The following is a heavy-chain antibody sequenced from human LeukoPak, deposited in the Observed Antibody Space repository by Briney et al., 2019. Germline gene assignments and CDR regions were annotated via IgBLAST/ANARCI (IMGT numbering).Heavy chain of an antibody. D-gene: IGHD3-3*01. V-gene: IGHV1-2*02. Sequence: ASVTVSCKASGYTFTGYYVHWVRQAPGQGLEWMGWINPNSGDTHYAQKFQGRVTMTRDTSISTAYMELSSLTFDDTAVYYCARDYDFWSGSLIDYWGQGTLVTVAS. CDR3: ARDYDFWSGSLIDY. CDR2: INPNSGDT. CDR1: GYTFTGYY. J-gene: IGHJ4*02.